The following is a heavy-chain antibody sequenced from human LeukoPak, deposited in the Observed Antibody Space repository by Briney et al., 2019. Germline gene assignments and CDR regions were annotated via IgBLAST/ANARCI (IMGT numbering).Heavy chain of an antibody. CDR3: ATKGSSGWSSRGAFDI. CDR1: GYTFTSYY. Sequence: ASVKVSCKASGYTFTSYYMHWVRQAPGQGLEWMGIINPSGGSTSYAQKFQGRVTMTRDTSTSTVYMELSSLRSEDTAVYYCATKGSSGWSSRGAFDIWGQGTMVTVSS. V-gene: IGHV1-46*01. CDR2: INPSGGST. D-gene: IGHD6-19*01. J-gene: IGHJ3*02.